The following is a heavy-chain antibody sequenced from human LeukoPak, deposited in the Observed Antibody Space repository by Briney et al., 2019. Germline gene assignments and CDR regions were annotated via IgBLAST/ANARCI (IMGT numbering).Heavy chain of an antibody. CDR1: GGSISSYY. V-gene: IGHV4-59*08. CDR2: IYNSGST. J-gene: IGHJ6*03. CDR3: ARRRQWRVRRSNYYYYYYMDV. D-gene: IGHD6-19*01. Sequence: KPSETLSLTCTVSGGSISSYYWSWIRQPPGKGLEWIGYIYNSGSTNYNPSLKSRVAISVDTSKNQCSLKLSSVTAADTAVYYCARRRQWRVRRSNYYYYYYMDVWGKGTTVTVSS.